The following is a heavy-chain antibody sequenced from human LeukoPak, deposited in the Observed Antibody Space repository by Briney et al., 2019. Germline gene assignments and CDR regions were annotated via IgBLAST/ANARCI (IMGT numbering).Heavy chain of an antibody. CDR2: INPNSGGT. CDR1: GYTFTGYY. CDR3: ARGRWLQFAYFDY. D-gene: IGHD5-12*01. Sequence: ASVKVSCKASGYTFTGYYMHWVRQAPGQGLEWMGWINPNSGGTNYAQKFQGRVTMTRDTSISTPYMELSRLRSDDTAVYYCARGRWLQFAYFDYWGQGTLVTVSS. V-gene: IGHV1-2*02. J-gene: IGHJ4*02.